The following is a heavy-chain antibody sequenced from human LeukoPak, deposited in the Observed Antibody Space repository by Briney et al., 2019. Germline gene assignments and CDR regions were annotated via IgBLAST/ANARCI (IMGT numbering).Heavy chain of an antibody. V-gene: IGHV1-2*02. CDR1: GYTFTDYY. CDR3: VRDGPANPVADY. D-gene: IGHD2-15*01. J-gene: IGHJ4*02. Sequence: ASVKVSYKASGYTFTDYYMHWVRQAPGQGLEWMGWINPNSGDTRYAPKFQGRVTMTRDTSINTAYMDLSSLRSDDTAVFYCVRDGPANPVADYGGQGTLVTVSS. CDR2: INPNSGDT.